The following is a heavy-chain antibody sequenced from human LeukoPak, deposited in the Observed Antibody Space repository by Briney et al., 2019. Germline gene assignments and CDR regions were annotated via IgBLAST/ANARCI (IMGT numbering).Heavy chain of an antibody. CDR1: GDTFSSYA. J-gene: IGHJ5*02. CDR3: AVGYSSSWYGNWFDP. CDR2: IIPIFGTA. D-gene: IGHD6-13*01. Sequence: ASVKVSCKASGDTFSSYAISWVRQAPGQGLEWMGGIIPIFGTANYAQKFQGRVTITADKSTSTAYMELSSLRSEDTAVYYCAVGYSSSWYGNWFDPWGQGTLVTVSS. V-gene: IGHV1-69*06.